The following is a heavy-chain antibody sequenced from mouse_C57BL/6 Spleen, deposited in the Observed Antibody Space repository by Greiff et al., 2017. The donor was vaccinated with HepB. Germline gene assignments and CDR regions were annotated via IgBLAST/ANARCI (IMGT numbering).Heavy chain of an antibody. J-gene: IGHJ4*01. CDR2: IYPGDGDT. CDR3: AREDGAMDY. D-gene: IGHD2-3*01. CDR1: GYAFSSYW. Sequence: QVQLQQSGAELVKPGASVKISCKASGYAFSSYWMNRVKQRPGKGLEWIGQIYPGDGDTNYNGKFKGKATLTADKSSSTAYMQLSSLTSEDSAVYFCAREDGAMDYWGQGTSVTVSS. V-gene: IGHV1-80*01.